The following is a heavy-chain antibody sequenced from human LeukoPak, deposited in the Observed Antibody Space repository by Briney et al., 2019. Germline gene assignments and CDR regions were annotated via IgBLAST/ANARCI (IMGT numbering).Heavy chain of an antibody. Sequence: SQTLSLTCTVSGGSISSGDYYWSWIRQPPGKGLEWIGYIYYSGSTCYNPSLKSRVTISVDTSKNQFSLKLSSVTAADTAVYYCARARGEYCSSTSCYNYFDCWGQGTLVTVSS. J-gene: IGHJ4*02. CDR3: ARARGEYCSSTSCYNYFDC. CDR1: GGSISSGDYY. D-gene: IGHD2-2*02. V-gene: IGHV4-30-4*08. CDR2: IYYSGST.